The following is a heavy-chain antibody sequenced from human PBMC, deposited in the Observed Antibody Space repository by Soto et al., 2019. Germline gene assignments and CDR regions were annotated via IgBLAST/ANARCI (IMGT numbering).Heavy chain of an antibody. D-gene: IGHD3-22*01. CDR1: GFTFSSYA. J-gene: IGHJ4*02. Sequence: GGSLRLSCAASGFTFSSYAMSWVRQAPGKGLEWVSAISGSGGSTYYADSVKGRFTISRDNSKNTLYLQMNSLSAEDTAVYYCAKGLVHYYDSSGYYYGPFDYWGQGTLVTVSS. CDR2: ISGSGGST. CDR3: AKGLVHYYDSSGYYYGPFDY. V-gene: IGHV3-23*01.